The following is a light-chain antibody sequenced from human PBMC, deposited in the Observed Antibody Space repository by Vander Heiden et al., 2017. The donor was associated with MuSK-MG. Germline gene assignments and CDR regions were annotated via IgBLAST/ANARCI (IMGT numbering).Light chain of an antibody. CDR2: MVS. CDR1: QTLLHTNGYTY. J-gene: IGKJ1*01. Sequence: DIVMTQSPLSLPVTPGEPASISCRSSQTLLHTNGYTYLDWYLQKPGQSPQLLIYMVSNRASGVPDRFSGSGSGTDFTLHISRVEAEDVGVYYCRQPLQTPWTFGQGTKVEIK. CDR3: RQPLQTPWT. V-gene: IGKV2-28*01.